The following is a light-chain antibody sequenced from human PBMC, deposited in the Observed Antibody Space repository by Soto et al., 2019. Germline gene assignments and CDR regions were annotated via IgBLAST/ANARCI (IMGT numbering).Light chain of an antibody. Sequence: QSVLTQPPSASGTPGQRVTFSCSGSTSNIGSNAVNWYQQLPGTAPKLLIYSNDRRPSGVPDRFSGSKSGTSASLAISGLQSEDEAGYYCTAWDDSLNGRLFGGGTKLTVL. CDR3: TAWDDSLNGRL. CDR1: TSNIGSNA. V-gene: IGLV1-44*01. J-gene: IGLJ2*01. CDR2: SND.